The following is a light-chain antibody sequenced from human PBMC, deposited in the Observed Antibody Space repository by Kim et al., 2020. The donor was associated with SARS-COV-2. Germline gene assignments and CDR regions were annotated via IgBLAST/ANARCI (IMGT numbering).Light chain of an antibody. CDR3: SSDVVSNKLV. J-gene: IGLJ1*01. V-gene: IGLV2-8*01. CDR1: SSAVGDHKN. CDR2: EVD. Sequence: GNSVTTSCDGSSSAVGDHKNCSWYLQEPANAPNLMIYEVDNRPARVPDRFSSSKSAASAALTGFELQAEDEDYCACSSDVVSNKLVFGAGTQVTVL.